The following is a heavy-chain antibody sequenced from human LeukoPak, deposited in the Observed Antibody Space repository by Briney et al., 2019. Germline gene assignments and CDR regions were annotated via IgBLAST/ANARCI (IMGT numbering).Heavy chain of an antibody. J-gene: IGHJ4*02. V-gene: IGHV3-48*03. CDR3: ARSIQLWLVDY. CDR1: GFTFSSYE. Sequence: PGGSLRLSCAASGFTFSSYEMNWVRQAPGKGLEWVSYISSSGSTIYYADSVKGRFTISRDNAKTSLYLQMNSLRAEDTAVYYCARSIQLWLVDYWGQETLVTVSS. CDR2: ISSSGSTI. D-gene: IGHD5-18*01.